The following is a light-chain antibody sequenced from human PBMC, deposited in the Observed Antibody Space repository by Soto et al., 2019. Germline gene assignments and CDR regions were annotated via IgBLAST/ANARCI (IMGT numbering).Light chain of an antibody. CDR1: QGISNW. CDR2: AAS. Sequence: DIQMTQSPSSVSASVGDRVTIACRASQGISNWLAWYQQKPGKAPKLLIYAASGLQSGVPSSFSGRGSGTDFTLTITSLQPEDFAAYYCQQANSLPLTFGRGTRVDNK. V-gene: IGKV1-12*01. J-gene: IGKJ4*01. CDR3: QQANSLPLT.